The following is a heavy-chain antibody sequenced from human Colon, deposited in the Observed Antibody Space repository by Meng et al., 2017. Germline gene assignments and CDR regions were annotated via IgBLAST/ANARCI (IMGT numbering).Heavy chain of an antibody. D-gene: IGHD6-19*01. J-gene: IGHJ5*02. V-gene: IGHV4-34*02. CDR1: GGSFSGYY. CDR2: INHSGST. CDR3: ARERLSSGWYGGRWFDP. Sequence: QVPIQQWGACLLEPSETLSLTGAVYGGSFSGYYWSWIRQPPGKGLEWIGEINHSGSTNYNPSLKSRVTISVDTSKNQFSLRLSSVTAADTAVYYCARERLSSGWYGGRWFDPWGQGTLVTVSS.